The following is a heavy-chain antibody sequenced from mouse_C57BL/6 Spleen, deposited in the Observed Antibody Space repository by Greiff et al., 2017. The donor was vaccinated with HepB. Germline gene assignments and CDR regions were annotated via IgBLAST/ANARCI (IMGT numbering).Heavy chain of an antibody. D-gene: IGHD2-4*01. Sequence: VQLVESGAELARPGASVKLSCKASGYTFTSYGISWVKQRTGQGLEWIGEIYPRSGNTYYNEKFKGKATLTADKSSSTAYMELRSLTSEDSAVYFCASHDYDGYYYAMDYWGQGTSVTVSS. V-gene: IGHV1-81*01. CDR3: ASHDYDGYYYAMDY. J-gene: IGHJ4*01. CDR1: GYTFTSYG. CDR2: IYPRSGNT.